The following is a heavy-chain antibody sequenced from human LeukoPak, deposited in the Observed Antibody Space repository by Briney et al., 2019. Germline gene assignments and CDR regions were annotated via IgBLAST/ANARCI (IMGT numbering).Heavy chain of an antibody. D-gene: IGHD3-10*01. V-gene: IGHV1-69*13. CDR1: GGTFSSYA. J-gene: IGHJ6*04. CDR3: ASDQSYGSGSLGYFCSMDV. CDR2: IIPIFGTA. Sequence: ASVKVSCKASGGTFSSYAISWVRQAPGQGLEWMGGIIPIFGTANYAQKFQGRVTITADESTSTAYMELSSLRSEDTAVYYCASDQSYGSGSLGYFCSMDVWGKGTTVTVSS.